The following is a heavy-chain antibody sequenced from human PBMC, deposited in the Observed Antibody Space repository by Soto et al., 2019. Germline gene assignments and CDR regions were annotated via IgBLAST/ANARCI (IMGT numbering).Heavy chain of an antibody. CDR1: GGSISTYY. Sequence: QVQLQESGPGLVKPSETLSLTCTVSGGSISTYYWSWIRHPPGKGLEWIGYIYYSGSTNSNPSLKSRVTISVDTSKQQFSLKLSSVTAADTAVYYCARATPYYESSGYIDYWGQGTLVTVSS. V-gene: IGHV4-59*01. J-gene: IGHJ4*02. CDR3: ARATPYYESSGYIDY. D-gene: IGHD3-22*01. CDR2: IYYSGST.